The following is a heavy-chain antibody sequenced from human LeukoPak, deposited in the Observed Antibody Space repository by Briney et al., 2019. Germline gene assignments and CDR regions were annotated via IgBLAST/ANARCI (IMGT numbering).Heavy chain of an antibody. D-gene: IGHD3-3*01. CDR2: ISYDGSGK. J-gene: IGHJ4*02. CDR3: ARERTGYYIVY. V-gene: IGHV3-30*04. CDR1: GFTFSNYA. Sequence: GGSLRLSCAASGFTFSNYAMHWVRQAPGKGLEWVALISYDGSGKYYSDSVKGRFTISRDSSENTLYLQMNSPRAEDTAIYYCARERTGYYIVYWGQGTLVTVSS.